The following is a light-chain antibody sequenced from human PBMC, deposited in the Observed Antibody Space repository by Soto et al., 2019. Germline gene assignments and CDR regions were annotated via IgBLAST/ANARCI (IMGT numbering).Light chain of an antibody. CDR3: SAYTARSPLV. Sequence: QSALTQPASVSGSAGQSITISCSGNMRDVGAYNLVSWYQQHPGTAPKLIIYEVRNRPSGISSRFSGSRSGNTASLTISGLQSEDEGDYYCSAYTARSPLVFGGGTKVTVL. J-gene: IGLJ3*02. CDR2: EVR. V-gene: IGLV2-14*01. CDR1: MRDVGAYNL.